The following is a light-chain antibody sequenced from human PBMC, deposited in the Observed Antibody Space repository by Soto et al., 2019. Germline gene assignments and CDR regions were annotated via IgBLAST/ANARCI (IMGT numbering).Light chain of an antibody. Sequence: QSALTQPASVSGSPGQSITMSCTGTSSDVGNYNYVSWYQQDPGKAPKLMIYEVSNRPSGVSNRFSGSKSGNTASLTISGLQAEDEADYYCSSYTSTSTLYVFGTGTKLTVL. V-gene: IGLV2-14*01. CDR1: SSDVGNYNY. CDR3: SSYTSTSTLYV. J-gene: IGLJ1*01. CDR2: EVS.